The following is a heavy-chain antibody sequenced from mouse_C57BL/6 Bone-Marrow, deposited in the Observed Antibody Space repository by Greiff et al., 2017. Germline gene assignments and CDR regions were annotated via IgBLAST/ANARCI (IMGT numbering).Heavy chain of an antibody. J-gene: IGHJ3*01. V-gene: IGHV14-2*01. CDR1: GFNIKDYY. CDR3: ARDNYCGSSWACVAY. CDR2: IDPEDGET. D-gene: IGHD1-1*01. Sequence: VQLQQSGAELVKPGASVKLSCTASGFNIKDYYMHWVKQRPEQGLEWIGRIDPEDGETKYAPKFQGKATITADPSSNTAYLQRSSLTSGDTAVYYCARDNYCGSSWACVAYWGQGALVTVSA.